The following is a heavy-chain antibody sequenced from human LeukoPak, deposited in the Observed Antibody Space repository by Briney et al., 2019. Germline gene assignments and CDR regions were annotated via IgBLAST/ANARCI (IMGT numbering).Heavy chain of an antibody. V-gene: IGHV4-34*01. CDR3: ARHENPWARFDP. CDR1: FTSYY. D-gene: IGHD1-14*01. Sequence: FTSYYMHWIRQSPGKGLEWIGEINHSGSTNYNPSLKSRVTISVDTSKNQFSLKLSSATAADTAVYYCARHENPWARFDPWGQGTLVTVSS. J-gene: IGHJ5*02. CDR2: INHSGST.